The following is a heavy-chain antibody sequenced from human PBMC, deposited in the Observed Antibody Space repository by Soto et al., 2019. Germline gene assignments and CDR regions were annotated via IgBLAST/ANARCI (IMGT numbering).Heavy chain of an antibody. J-gene: IGHJ3*02. V-gene: IGHV1-69*01. CDR1: GGTFSRYA. Sequence: QVQLVQSGAEVKKPGSSVKVSCKASGGTFSRYAISWVRQAPGQRLEWMGGNIPIFGTANYAQKFQGRVTITADESTSTAYMELGSLRSEDTAVYYCASSSGLTYAFDIWGQETMVTVSS. CDR2: NIPIFGTA. D-gene: IGHD6-19*01. CDR3: ASSSGLTYAFDI.